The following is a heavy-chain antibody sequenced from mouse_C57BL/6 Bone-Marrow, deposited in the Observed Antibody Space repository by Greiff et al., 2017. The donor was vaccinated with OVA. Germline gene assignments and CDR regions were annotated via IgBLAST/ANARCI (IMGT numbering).Heavy chain of an antibody. D-gene: IGHD2-4*01. J-gene: IGHJ2*01. CDR1: GYPFTSYW. Sequence: QVQLQQPGAELVMPGASVKLSCKASGYPFTSYWMHWVKQRPGQGLEWIGEIDPSDSYTNYNQKFKGKSTLTVDKSSSTAYMQLSSLTSEDSAVYYCAREGWITTCFDYWGQGTTLTVSA. CDR2: IDPSDSYT. CDR3: AREGWITTCFDY. V-gene: IGHV1-69*01.